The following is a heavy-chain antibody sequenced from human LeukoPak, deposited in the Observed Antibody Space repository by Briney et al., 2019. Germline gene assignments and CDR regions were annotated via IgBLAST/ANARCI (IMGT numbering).Heavy chain of an antibody. Sequence: SQTLSLTCTVSGGSLSSGSYDWSWIRHPAGKGLEWVGRIYTSGSTNYNPSLKSRVAISVDTSKNQFSLKLSSVTAADTAVYCCASSFNGGYCSSTSCYNRFDYWGQGTLVTVSS. CDR2: IYTSGST. J-gene: IGHJ4*02. CDR1: GGSLSSGSYD. V-gene: IGHV4-61*02. D-gene: IGHD2-2*02. CDR3: ASSFNGGYCSSTSCYNRFDY.